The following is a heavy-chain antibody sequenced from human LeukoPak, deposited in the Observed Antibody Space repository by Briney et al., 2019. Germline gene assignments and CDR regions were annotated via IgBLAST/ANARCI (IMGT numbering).Heavy chain of an antibody. Sequence: GGSLRLSCTASGFTFGDYAMSWFRQAPGKGLEWVGFIRSKAYGGTTEYAASVKGRFTISRDDSKSIAYLQMNSLKTEDTAVYYCTRVNSPRRFWSGYTIDYWGQGTLDTVSS. CDR2: IRSKAYGGTT. J-gene: IGHJ4*02. V-gene: IGHV3-49*03. CDR3: TRVNSPRRFWSGYTIDY. CDR1: GFTFGDYA. D-gene: IGHD3-3*01.